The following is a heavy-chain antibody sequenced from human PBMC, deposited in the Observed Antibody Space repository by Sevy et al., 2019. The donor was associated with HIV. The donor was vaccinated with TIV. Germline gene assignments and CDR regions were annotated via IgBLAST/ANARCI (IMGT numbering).Heavy chain of an antibody. CDR2: ISGSGGTT. J-gene: IGHJ3*02. CDR3: VKDKFYSGGSCCDAFDI. Sequence: GGSLRLSCAASGLTFSSYAMNWVRQAPGKGLEWVSAISGSGGTTYYADSVKGRFTISGDNSKKPLYLQMNSLRAEDTAVYYCVKDKFYSGGSCCDAFDIWGQGTMVTVSS. V-gene: IGHV3-23*01. D-gene: IGHD2-15*01. CDR1: GLTFSSYA.